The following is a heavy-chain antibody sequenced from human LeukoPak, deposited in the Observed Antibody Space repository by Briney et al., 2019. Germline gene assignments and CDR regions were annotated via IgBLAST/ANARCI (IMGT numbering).Heavy chain of an antibody. CDR3: ARAYDFWSGYPEDY. CDR1: GFTFSSYW. Sequence: GGSLRLSCAASGFTFSSYWMTWVRQAPGKGLEWVANIKQDGSEKYYVDSVKGRFTISRDNAKNSLYLQMNSLRAEDTAVYYCARAYDFWSGYPEDYWGQGTLVTVSS. V-gene: IGHV3-7*02. J-gene: IGHJ4*02. D-gene: IGHD3-3*01. CDR2: IKQDGSEK.